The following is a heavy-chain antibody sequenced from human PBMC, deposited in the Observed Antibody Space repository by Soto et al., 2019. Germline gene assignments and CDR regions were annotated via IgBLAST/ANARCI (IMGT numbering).Heavy chain of an antibody. Sequence: QVHLVQSGADVKIPGASVKVSCKASGYTFTSYGITWVRQAPGQGLEWMGWISAYNGNTNYAQKLQGRVTLNTDTSTGTAYMELRSLRSDDTALYYCARIAVIGGRVFDYWGQGTLVTVSS. CDR3: ARIAVIGGRVFDY. V-gene: IGHV1-18*01. D-gene: IGHD6-19*01. J-gene: IGHJ4*02. CDR2: ISAYNGNT. CDR1: GYTFTSYG.